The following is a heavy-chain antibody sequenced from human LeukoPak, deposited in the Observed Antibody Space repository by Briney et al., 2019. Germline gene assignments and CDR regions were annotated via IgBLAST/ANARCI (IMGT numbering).Heavy chain of an antibody. V-gene: IGHV1-2*02. CDR3: ARGSGSYSIVWGYYYYYMDV. CDR1: GYSFADYY. Sequence: ASVKVSCKASGYSFADYYMHWVRQAPGQGLEWMGWIKPNSGGTRSAQKFQGRVTMTRDTSISTAYMELSSLRYDDTAVYYCARGSGSYSIVWGYYYYYMDVWGKGTTVTVSS. CDR2: IKPNSGGT. J-gene: IGHJ6*03. D-gene: IGHD1-26*01.